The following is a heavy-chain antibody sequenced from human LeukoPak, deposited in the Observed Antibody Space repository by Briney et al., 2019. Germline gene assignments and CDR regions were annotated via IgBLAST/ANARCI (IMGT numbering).Heavy chain of an antibody. D-gene: IGHD3-10*01. V-gene: IGHV3-73*01. CDR1: GFTFSGSA. CDR3: TRLWFGEPD. J-gene: IGHJ4*02. CDR2: IRSKANSYAT. Sequence: GGSLKLSGAASGFTFSGSAMHWVRQASGKGLEWVGRIRSKANSYATAYAASVKGRFTISRDDSKNTAYLQMNSLKTEDTAVYYCTRLWFGEPDWGQGTLVTVSS.